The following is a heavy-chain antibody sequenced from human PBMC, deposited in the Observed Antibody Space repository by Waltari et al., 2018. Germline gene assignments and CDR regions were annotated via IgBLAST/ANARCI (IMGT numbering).Heavy chain of an antibody. V-gene: IGHV1-69*14. D-gene: IGHD1-26*01. CDR2: IIPSFGTA. Sequence: QVQLVQSGAEVKKPGSSVKVSCKASGGTFSSYAISWVRQAPGQGLEWMGGIIPSFGTANYAQKFQGRVTITADKSTSTAYMELSSLRSEDTAVYYCAREEIIVGATTYFDYWGQGTLVTVSS. CDR3: AREEIIVGATTYFDY. J-gene: IGHJ4*02. CDR1: GGTFSSYA.